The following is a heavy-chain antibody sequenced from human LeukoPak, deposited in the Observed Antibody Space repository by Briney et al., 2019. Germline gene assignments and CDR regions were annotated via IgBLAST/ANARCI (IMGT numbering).Heavy chain of an antibody. V-gene: IGHV4-59*01. CDR2: IYYSGST. Sequence: SETLSLTCTVSGGSIISYYWSWIRQPPGKGLEWIGYIYYSGSTNYNPSLKSRVTISVDTSKNQFSLKLSSVTAADTAVYYCARASAMWVWFDPWGQGTLVTVSS. J-gene: IGHJ5*02. CDR1: GGSIISYY. D-gene: IGHD1-26*01. CDR3: ARASAMWVWFDP.